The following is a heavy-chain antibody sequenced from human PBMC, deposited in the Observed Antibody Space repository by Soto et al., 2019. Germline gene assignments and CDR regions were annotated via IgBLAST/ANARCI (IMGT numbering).Heavy chain of an antibody. Sequence: PGGSLRLSFTASGFTFGDFAMSWVRQAPGKGLEWVGFIRTKAYGGTTEYAASVKGRFSISRDDSKTIAYLQMNSLKTEDTAVYFCTRSSYYYDSWRFFYYYGMDVWGQGTTVTVSS. CDR2: IRTKAYGGTT. CDR1: GFTFGDFA. V-gene: IGHV3-49*04. J-gene: IGHJ6*02. D-gene: IGHD3-22*01. CDR3: TRSSYYYDSWRFFYYYGMDV.